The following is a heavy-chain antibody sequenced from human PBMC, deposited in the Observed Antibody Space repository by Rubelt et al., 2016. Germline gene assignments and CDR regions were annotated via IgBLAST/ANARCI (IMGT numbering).Heavy chain of an antibody. CDR1: GFTFTTYW. CDR2: INQGGSEK. Sequence: EVQLVESGGGLVQPGGSLRLSCAASGFTFTTYWMTWVRQAPGKGLEWVADINQGGSEKRYVDSVKGRFTISRDNAKNSLYRQMNSLRAEDTAVYYCARDNWGIPEIYDGFDMWGQGAVVTVSS. V-gene: IGHV3-7*05. D-gene: IGHD7-27*01. J-gene: IGHJ3*02. CDR3: ARDNWGIPEIYDGFDM.